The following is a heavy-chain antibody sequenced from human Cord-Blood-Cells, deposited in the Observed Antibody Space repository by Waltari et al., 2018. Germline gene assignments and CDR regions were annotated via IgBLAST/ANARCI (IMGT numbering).Heavy chain of an antibody. CDR1: GYTSTGYY. V-gene: IGHV1-2*04. Sequence: QVQLVQSGAEGKKPGAPVKVSCKASGYTSTGYYMPWVRQAPGQGLEWMGWINPNSGGTNYAQKFQGWVTMTRDTSISTAYMELSRLRSDDTAVYYCARASLTGDDAFDIWGQGTMVTVSS. CDR3: ARASLTGDDAFDI. J-gene: IGHJ3*02. D-gene: IGHD7-27*01. CDR2: INPNSGGT.